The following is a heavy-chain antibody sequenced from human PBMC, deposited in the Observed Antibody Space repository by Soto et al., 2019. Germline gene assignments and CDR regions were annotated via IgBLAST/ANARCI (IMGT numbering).Heavy chain of an antibody. CDR1: GFTFSGSA. CDR3: TRRHADSGSYSSDY. D-gene: IGHD1-26*01. CDR2: IRSKANSYAT. J-gene: IGHJ4*02. Sequence: EVQLVESGGGLVQPGGSLKLSCAASGFTFSGSAMHWVRQASGTGLEWVGRIRSKANSYATADAASLKGRFTISRDDSKNTAYLQMNSLKTEDTAVYYCTRRHADSGSYSSDYWGQGTLVTV. V-gene: IGHV3-73*02.